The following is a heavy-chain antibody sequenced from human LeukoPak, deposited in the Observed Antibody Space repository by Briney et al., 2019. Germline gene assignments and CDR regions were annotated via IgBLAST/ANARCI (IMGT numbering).Heavy chain of an antibody. D-gene: IGHD2-2*01. CDR2: IYYSGST. CDR1: GGSISSGGYY. V-gene: IGHV4-39*01. Sequence: PSETLSLTCTVSGGSISSGGYYWGWIRQPPGKGLEWIGSIYYSGSTYYNPSLKSRLTISVDTSKNQFSLRLSSVTAADTAVYYCATPRRGYCSSTSCPHDAFDIWGQGTMVTVSS. CDR3: ATPRRGYCSSTSCPHDAFDI. J-gene: IGHJ3*02.